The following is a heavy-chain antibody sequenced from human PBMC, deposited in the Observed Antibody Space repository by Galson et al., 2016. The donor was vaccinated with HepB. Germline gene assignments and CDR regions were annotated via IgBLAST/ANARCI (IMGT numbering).Heavy chain of an antibody. Sequence: SLRLSCAASGFTFTYYWMDWVRQAPGEGLVWVSTINPDGTSTKYADSVKGRFTMSRDNAKNTLHLQMDSLRVDDTAVYYCTKRLSHGMDVWGQGTLVTVSS. J-gene: IGHJ6*02. CDR1: GFTFTYYW. CDR2: INPDGTST. V-gene: IGHV3-74*03. CDR3: TKRLSHGMDV. D-gene: IGHD5-24*01.